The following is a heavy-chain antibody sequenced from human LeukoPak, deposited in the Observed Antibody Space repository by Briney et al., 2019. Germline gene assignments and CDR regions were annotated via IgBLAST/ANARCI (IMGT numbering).Heavy chain of an antibody. V-gene: IGHV3-7*03. CDR2: IKQDGSEK. J-gene: IGHJ5*02. CDR1: GFTFSSYA. Sequence: GSLRLSCAASGFTFSSYAMNWVRQAPGKGLEWVANIKQDGSEKYYVGSVKGRFTISRDNAKNSLYLQMNSLRAEDTAVYYCARDLASSSWFGASWGQGTLVTVSS. CDR3: ARDLASSSWFGAS. D-gene: IGHD6-13*01.